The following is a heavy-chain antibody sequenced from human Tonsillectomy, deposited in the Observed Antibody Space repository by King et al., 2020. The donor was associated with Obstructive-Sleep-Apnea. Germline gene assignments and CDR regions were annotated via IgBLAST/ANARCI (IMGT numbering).Heavy chain of an antibody. Sequence: VQLVESGGGLVQPGGSLRLSCAASGFTFSSYDMHWVRQATGKGLEWVSAIGTAGDTYYPGSVKGRFTISRENAKNSLYLQMKSLRAGDTAVYYCARAGYVSSGYYWGFDYWGQGTLVTVSS. CDR2: IGTAGDT. J-gene: IGHJ4*02. CDR3: ARAGYVSSGYYWGFDY. CDR1: GFTFSSYD. V-gene: IGHV3-13*04. D-gene: IGHD3-22*01.